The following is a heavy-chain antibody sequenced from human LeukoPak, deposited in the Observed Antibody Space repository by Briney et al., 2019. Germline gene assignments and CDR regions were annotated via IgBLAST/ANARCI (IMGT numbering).Heavy chain of an antibody. Sequence: SETLSLTCTVSGGSISSYYWSWIRQPPGKGLEWIGYIYYSGSTNYNPSLKSRVTISVDTSKNQFSLKLSSVTAADTAVYYCARRGGQYDYSIDYWGQGTLVTVSS. J-gene: IGHJ4*02. CDR2: IYYSGST. V-gene: IGHV4-59*08. CDR1: GGSISSYY. CDR3: ARRGGQYDYSIDY. D-gene: IGHD4-11*01.